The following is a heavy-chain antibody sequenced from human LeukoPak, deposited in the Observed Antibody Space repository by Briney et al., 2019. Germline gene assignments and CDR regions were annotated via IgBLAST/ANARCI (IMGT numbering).Heavy chain of an antibody. Sequence: ASVKVSCKASGYTFTGYYLHWVRQAPGQGLKWMGWINPNTGGTIYAQQFQGRVTMTGDTSTSTAYMELSSLRSEDTAVYYCASSWRGYSGYDYRYYFDYWGQGTLVTVSS. D-gene: IGHD5-12*01. CDR1: GYTFTGYY. J-gene: IGHJ4*02. CDR3: ASSWRGYSGYDYRYYFDY. V-gene: IGHV1-2*02. CDR2: INPNTGGT.